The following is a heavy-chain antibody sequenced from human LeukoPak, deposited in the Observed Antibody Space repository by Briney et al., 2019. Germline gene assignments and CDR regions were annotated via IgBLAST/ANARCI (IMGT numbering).Heavy chain of an antibody. D-gene: IGHD1-26*01. Sequence: PGGSLRLSCAAFGFTFSSYAMSWVRQAPGRGLEWVSAISGDADSTYYADSVKGRFTISRDNSKNTLYLQVNSLRADDTAVYYCAKKEGGFDHWGQGALVTVSS. J-gene: IGHJ4*02. CDR2: ISGDADST. CDR3: AKKEGGFDH. CDR1: GFTFSSYA. V-gene: IGHV3-23*01.